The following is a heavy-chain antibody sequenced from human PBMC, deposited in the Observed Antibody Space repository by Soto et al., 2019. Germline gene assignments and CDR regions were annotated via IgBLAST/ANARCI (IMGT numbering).Heavy chain of an antibody. V-gene: IGHV3-23*01. CDR1: GFTFSSYA. Sequence: EVQLLESGGGLVQPGGSLRLSCAASGFTFSSYAMRWVRQAPVKGLEWVSAISGSGGSTYYADSEKGRFTISRDNSKYTLYPQMNRLIAEDTAVYYCARRGSGSDSDYWGQGTLVTVSS. CDR2: ISGSGGST. D-gene: IGHD1-26*01. J-gene: IGHJ4*02. CDR3: ARRGSGSDSDY.